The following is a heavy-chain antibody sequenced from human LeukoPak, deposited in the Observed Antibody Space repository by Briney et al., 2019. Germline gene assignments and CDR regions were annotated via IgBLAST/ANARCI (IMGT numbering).Heavy chain of an antibody. CDR1: GGSLSSYY. J-gene: IGHJ3*02. CDR2: IYYSGST. CDR3: ASDILSGYWDAFDI. V-gene: IGHV4-59*01. Sequence: SETLSLTCTVSGGSLSSYYWSWIRQPPGKGLEWIGYIYYSGSTTYNPSLKSRVTISVDTSKNQFSLKLSTGTAADAAVYYCASDILSGYWDAFDIWGQGTMVTVSS. D-gene: IGHD3-9*01.